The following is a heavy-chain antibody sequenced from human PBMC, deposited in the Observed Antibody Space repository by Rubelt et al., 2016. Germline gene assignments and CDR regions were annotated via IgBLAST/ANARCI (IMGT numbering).Heavy chain of an antibody. Sequence: GGSLRLSCAASGFTFSTYSMNWVRQAPGKGLEWVSYISSSGSTIYYADSVKGRFTISRDNAKSSLYLQMNSLRAEDTAVYYCAREYCSGGSCLSLDYWGQGTLVTVSS. V-gene: IGHV3-48*01. CDR3: AREYCSGGSCLSLDY. J-gene: IGHJ4*02. CDR2: ISSSGSTI. D-gene: IGHD2-15*01. CDR1: GFTFSTYS.